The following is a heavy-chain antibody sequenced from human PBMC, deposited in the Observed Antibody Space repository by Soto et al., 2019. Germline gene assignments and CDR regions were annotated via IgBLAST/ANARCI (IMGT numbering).Heavy chain of an antibody. D-gene: IGHD3-10*01. CDR3: ARIRRTRQASGYSRSDGLDV. V-gene: IGHV2-70*01. J-gene: IGHJ6*02. CDR1: GFSLSTSGMC. CDR2: IDWDDDK. Sequence: GSGPTLVNPTQTLTLTCTFSGFSLSTSGMCVTWIRQPPGKALEWLALIDWDDDKFYNTSLRPRLTISKDTSKNQVVLTMTNMDPVDTATYYCARIRRTRQASGYSRSDGLDVWGQGTTVTVSS.